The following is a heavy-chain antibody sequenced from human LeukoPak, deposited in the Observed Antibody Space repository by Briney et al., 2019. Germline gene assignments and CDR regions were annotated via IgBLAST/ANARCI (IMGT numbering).Heavy chain of an antibody. D-gene: IGHD1-26*01. V-gene: IGHV3-20*04. CDR1: GFTFDDYG. CDR2: INWNGGNT. Sequence: GGSLRLSCAASGFTFDDYGMSWVRQGPGKGLEWVSGINWNGGNTNYADSVKGRFTISRDNAKNSLYLQMNSLRAEDTALYYCARDTYSGSYLAFDYWGQGTLVTVSS. J-gene: IGHJ4*02. CDR3: ARDTYSGSYLAFDY.